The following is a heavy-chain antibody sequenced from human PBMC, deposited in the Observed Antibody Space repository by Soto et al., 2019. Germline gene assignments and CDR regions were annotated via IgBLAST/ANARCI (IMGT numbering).Heavy chain of an antibody. CDR1: GYSFTSND. D-gene: IGHD2-2*01. J-gene: IGHJ4*02. CDR3: ARDATSPDY. V-gene: IGHV1-8*01. CDR2: MNANSGLT. Sequence: QVQLVQSGAEVKKPGASVKVSCKASGYSFTSNDITWVRQAPGQGLEWMGWMNANSGLTGYAQKCQGRVTMTRNTSISTAYMELSSLTSEDTAVYYCARDATSPDYWGQGTLVAVSS.